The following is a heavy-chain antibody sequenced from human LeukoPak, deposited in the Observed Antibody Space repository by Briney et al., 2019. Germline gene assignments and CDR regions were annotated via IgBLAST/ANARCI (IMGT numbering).Heavy chain of an antibody. CDR1: GFTFSNAW. Sequence: GGSLRLSCAASGFTFSNAWMSWVRQAPGKGLEWVGRIKTKTDGGTTDYAAPVKGRFTISRDDSKNTLYRQMNSLKTEDTAVYYCTTGQVVDYDSSGYSALDYWGQGTLVTVSS. D-gene: IGHD3-22*01. V-gene: IGHV3-15*01. CDR3: TTGQVVDYDSSGYSALDY. CDR2: IKTKTDGGTT. J-gene: IGHJ4*02.